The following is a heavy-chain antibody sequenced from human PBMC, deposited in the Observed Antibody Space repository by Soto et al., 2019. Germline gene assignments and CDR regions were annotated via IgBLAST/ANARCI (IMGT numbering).Heavy chain of an antibody. J-gene: IGHJ6*02. CDR1: GGTFSSYA. CDR3: ARLRQLVRYYYGMDV. CDR2: IIPVFGTA. Sequence: SVKVSCKASGGTFSSYAISWVRQAPGQGLEWMGGIIPVFGTANYAQKFQGRVTITADKSTSTAYMELSSLRSEDTAMYYCARLRQLVRYYYGMDVWGQGTTVTVSS. V-gene: IGHV1-69*06. D-gene: IGHD6-6*01.